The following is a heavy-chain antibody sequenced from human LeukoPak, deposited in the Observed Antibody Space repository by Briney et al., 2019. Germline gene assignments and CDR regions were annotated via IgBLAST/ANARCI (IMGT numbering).Heavy chain of an antibody. CDR3: TRVAVGYIGYDWTSPFDP. V-gene: IGHV4-59*01. CDR2: IYYSGST. Sequence: SETLSLTFCGYGVPICSYYWGWVRQPPAKGLEWIGYIYYSGSTNYNPSLKSRVTISVETSKNQFSLKLSSVTAADTAVYYCTRVAVGYIGYDWTSPFDPWGEGALVTVSS. CDR1: GVPICSYY. D-gene: IGHD5-12*01. J-gene: IGHJ5*02.